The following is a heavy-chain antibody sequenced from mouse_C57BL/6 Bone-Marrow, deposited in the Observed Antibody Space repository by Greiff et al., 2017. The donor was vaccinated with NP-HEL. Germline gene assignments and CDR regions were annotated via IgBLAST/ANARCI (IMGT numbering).Heavy chain of an antibody. J-gene: IGHJ3*01. CDR2: ISDGGSYT. V-gene: IGHV5-4*03. CDR1: GFTFSSYA. CDR3: ANDHYYGSSRIAY. D-gene: IGHD1-1*01. Sequence: EVKLMESGGGLVKPGGSLKLSCAASGFTFSSYAMSWVRQTPEQRLEWVAIISDGGSYTYYPDNVKGRFNISRDNAKNNLYLQMSHLKSEDTAMYYSANDHYYGSSRIAYWGQGTLVTVSA.